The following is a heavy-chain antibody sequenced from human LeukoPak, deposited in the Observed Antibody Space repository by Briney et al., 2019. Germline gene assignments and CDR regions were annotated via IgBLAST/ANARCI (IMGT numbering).Heavy chain of an antibody. J-gene: IGHJ4*02. CDR3: AREPPVSMTTVTTAPYFDY. Sequence: SETLSLTCTVSGGSISSSSYYWGWIRQPPGKGLEWIGSIYYSGSTYYNPSLKSRVTISVDTSKNQFSLKLSSVTAADTAVYYCAREPPVSMTTVTTAPYFDYWGQGTLVTVSS. CDR1: GGSISSSSYY. V-gene: IGHV4-39*07. D-gene: IGHD4-17*01. CDR2: IYYSGST.